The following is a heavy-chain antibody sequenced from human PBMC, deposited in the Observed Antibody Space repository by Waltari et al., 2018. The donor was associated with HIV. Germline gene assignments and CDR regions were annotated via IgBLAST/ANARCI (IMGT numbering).Heavy chain of an antibody. CDR3: ARTFLYCSGGTCYFDY. J-gene: IGHJ4*02. CDR1: GYMFTSYA. D-gene: IGHD2-15*01. Sequence: QVQLVQSGSALKKPGALLQVSCKASGYMFTSYAINWVRQAPGQGLEWMGWINPNSGGTNYAQKLQGRVTMTRDTSISTAYMELSRLRSDDTAVYYCARTFLYCSGGTCYFDYWGQGTLVTVSS. CDR2: INPNSGGT. V-gene: IGHV1-2*02.